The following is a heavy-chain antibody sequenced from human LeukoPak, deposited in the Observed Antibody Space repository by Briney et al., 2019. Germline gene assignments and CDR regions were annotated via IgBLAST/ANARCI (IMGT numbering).Heavy chain of an antibody. CDR1: GFTFSSYW. CDR2: INPHGSDT. Sequence: GGSLRLSCAASGFTFSSYWMSWVRQAPGKGLEWVANINPHGSDTDYVDSVKGRFTISRDNAKNSLDLRMNSLGAEDTALSFCATHFDWAWDHWGQGILVIVSS. J-gene: IGHJ4*02. D-gene: IGHD3-9*01. CDR3: ATHFDWAWDH. V-gene: IGHV3-7*03.